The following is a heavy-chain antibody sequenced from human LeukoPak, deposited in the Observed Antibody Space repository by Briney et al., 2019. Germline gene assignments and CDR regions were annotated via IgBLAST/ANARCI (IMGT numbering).Heavy chain of an antibody. D-gene: IGHD3-10*01. Sequence: SETLSLTCTVSGGSISSYYWSWIRQPPGKGLEWIGCIYYSGSTNYNPSLKSRVTISVDTSKNQFSLKLSSVTAADTAVYYCARERVAAFDIWGQGTMVTVSS. V-gene: IGHV4-59*01. CDR3: ARERVAAFDI. CDR2: IYYSGST. CDR1: GGSISSYY. J-gene: IGHJ3*02.